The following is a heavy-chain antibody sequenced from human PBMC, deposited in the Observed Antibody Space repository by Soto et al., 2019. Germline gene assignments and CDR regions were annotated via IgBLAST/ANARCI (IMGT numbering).Heavy chain of an antibody. CDR1: GFSLSDYW. D-gene: IGHD3-16*01. V-gene: IGHV3-74*03. CDR2: ISVDGRGT. Sequence: GGALRLSCAASGFSLSDYWMHWVRQVPGKGLLWVSRISVDGRGTTYADSVKGRFTISRDNAKNTLYLQMDSLRAEDTAVYYCLSAPERRPNAFWGHGSLDIGSS. J-gene: IGHJ4*01. CDR3: LSAPERRPNAF.